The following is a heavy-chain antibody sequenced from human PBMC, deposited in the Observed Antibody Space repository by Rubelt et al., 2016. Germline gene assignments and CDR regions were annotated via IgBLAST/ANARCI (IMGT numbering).Heavy chain of an antibody. CDR1: GGSVSSGSYY. V-gene: IGHV4-61*01. CDR3: ASLHA. CDR2: IYHMGRT. J-gene: IGHJ5*02. Sequence: QVQLQESGPGLVKPSETLSLTCTVSGGSVSSGSYYWSWIRQPPGKGLEWIWFIYHMGRTNSNPSLTVRITIPVDTSKNQFSLKLSVVTAADTAVYYCASLHAWGQGTLVTVSS.